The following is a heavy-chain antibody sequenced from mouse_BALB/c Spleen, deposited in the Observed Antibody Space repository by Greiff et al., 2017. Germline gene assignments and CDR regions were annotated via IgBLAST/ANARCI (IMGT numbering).Heavy chain of an antibody. CDR1: GFSLTSYG. CDR2: IWAGGST. CDR3: ARANYGHDSYYFDY. J-gene: IGHJ2*01. Sequence: VQLVESGPGLVAPSQSLSITCTVSGFSLTSYGVHWVRQPPGKGLEWLGVIWAGGSTNYNSALMSRLSISKDNSKSQVFLKMNSLQTDDTAMYYCARANYGHDSYYFDYWGQGTTLTVSS. D-gene: IGHD1-2*01. V-gene: IGHV2-9*02.